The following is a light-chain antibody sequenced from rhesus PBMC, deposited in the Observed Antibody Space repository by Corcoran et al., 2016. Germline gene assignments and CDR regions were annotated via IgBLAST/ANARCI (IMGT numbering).Light chain of an antibody. J-gene: IGKJ1*01. CDR1: PSISSW. CDR2: KAS. CDR3: QQYSSSPRT. Sequence: DIQMTQSPSSLSASVGDTVTITCRASPSISSWLAWYQQKPGKAPKLLIYKASRLQSGGPSRFSGSGAGTDFTLTISCLQSEDCATYYCQQYSSSPRTFGQGTKVEIK. V-gene: IGKV1-22*01.